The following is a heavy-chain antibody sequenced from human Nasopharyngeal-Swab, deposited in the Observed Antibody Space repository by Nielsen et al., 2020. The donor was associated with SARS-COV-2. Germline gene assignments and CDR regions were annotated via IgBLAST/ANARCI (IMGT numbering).Heavy chain of an antibody. V-gene: IGHV3-20*01. CDR1: GFTFDDYG. Sequence: GESLKISCAASGFTFDDYGMSWVRLAPGKGLEWVSGINWNGGSTGYADSVKGRFTISRDNAKNSLYLQMNSLRAEDTALYHCARGRFLEWLLWDYWGQGTLVTVSS. CDR2: INWNGGST. CDR3: ARGRFLEWLLWDY. D-gene: IGHD3-3*01. J-gene: IGHJ4*02.